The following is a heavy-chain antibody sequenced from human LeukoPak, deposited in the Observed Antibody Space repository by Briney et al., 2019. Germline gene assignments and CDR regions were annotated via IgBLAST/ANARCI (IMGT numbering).Heavy chain of an antibody. CDR2: TGNKANSYTS. J-gene: IGHJ6*02. CDR3: ARGSSATDYYYYGMDV. V-gene: IGHV3-72*01. CDR1: GFTFSDHY. D-gene: IGHD3-10*01. Sequence: GGSLRLSCAASGFTFSDHYMDWVRQAPGKGLEWVGRTGNKANSYTSQYAASVKGRFTISRDDSKNSLYLQMNSLKTEDTAVYYCARGSSATDYYYYGMDVCGQGRTVTVSS.